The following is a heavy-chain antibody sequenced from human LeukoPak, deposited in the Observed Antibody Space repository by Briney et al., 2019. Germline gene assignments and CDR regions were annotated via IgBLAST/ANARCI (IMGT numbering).Heavy chain of an antibody. CDR2: IYPGDSDT. Sequence: GESLKISCEGFGYNFANYWIGWVRQMPGKGLEWMGIIYPGDSDTRYSPSFQGQVTISADKSISTAYLQWSSLKASDTAMYYCAINIRFLEWSSFDYWGQGTLVTVSS. V-gene: IGHV5-51*01. CDR3: AINIRFLEWSSFDY. D-gene: IGHD3-3*01. CDR1: GYNFANYW. J-gene: IGHJ4*02.